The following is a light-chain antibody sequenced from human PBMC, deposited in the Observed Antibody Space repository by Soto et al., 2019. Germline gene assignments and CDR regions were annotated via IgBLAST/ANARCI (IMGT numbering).Light chain of an antibody. V-gene: IGLV2-14*01. CDR1: SSDVGGYNY. CDR2: DVS. J-gene: IGLJ1*01. CDR3: SSYTSSSTPYYV. Sequence: QSVLTQPASVSGSPGQSITISCTGTSSDVGGYNYVSWYQQHPGKAPKLMIYDVSNRPSGVSNRFSGSKSGNTASLTISGLQAEDEADYYCSSYTSSSTPYYVFGTGPQLTVL.